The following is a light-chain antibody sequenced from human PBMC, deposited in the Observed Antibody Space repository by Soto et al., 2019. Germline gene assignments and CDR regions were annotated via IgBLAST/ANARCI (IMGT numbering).Light chain of an antibody. V-gene: IGLV2-14*01. CDR3: SSYTSSSTRG. Sequence: HSALTQPASVSGSPGQSITISCTGTSSDVGGYNYVSWYQQHPGKAPKLMIYEVSNRPSGVSNRFSGSKSGNTASLTISGLQAEDEADYYCSSYTSSSTRGFGTGTKLTVL. J-gene: IGLJ1*01. CDR1: SSDVGGYNY. CDR2: EVS.